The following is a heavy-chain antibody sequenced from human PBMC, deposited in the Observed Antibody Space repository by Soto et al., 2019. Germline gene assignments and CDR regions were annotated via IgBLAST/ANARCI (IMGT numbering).Heavy chain of an antibody. V-gene: IGHV3-48*01. J-gene: IGHJ4*02. Sequence: GGSLRLSCAASGFTFSSYSMNWVRQAPGKGLEWVSSISSSRSTTFHADSVEGRISISRDNFKNTLFLQMNSLRAEDTAMYFCTVSYSDISGYYPFDYWGQGALVTVSS. CDR1: GFTFSSYS. CDR3: TVSYSDISGYYPFDY. CDR2: ISSSRSTT. D-gene: IGHD3-22*01.